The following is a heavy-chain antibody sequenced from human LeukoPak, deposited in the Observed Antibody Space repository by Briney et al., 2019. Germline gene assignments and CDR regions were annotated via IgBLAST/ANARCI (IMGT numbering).Heavy chain of an antibody. J-gene: IGHJ4*02. CDR2: IGYDGSTE. CDR1: GFTFSSYG. CDR3: AKEYSSGRIDY. D-gene: IGHD3-22*01. Sequence: GGSLRLSCAASGFTFSSYGMHWVRQAPGKGLEWVAVIGYDGSTEYYADSVKGRFTISRGNSKNTLHLQTNSLRAEDTGVYYCAKEYSSGRIDYWGQGTLVTVSS. V-gene: IGHV3-30*18.